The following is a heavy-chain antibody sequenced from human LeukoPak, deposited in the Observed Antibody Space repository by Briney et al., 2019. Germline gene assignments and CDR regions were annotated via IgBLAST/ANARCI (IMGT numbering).Heavy chain of an antibody. CDR2: IYYSGST. CDR3: ARDSPVVQAAIGMVGWFDP. J-gene: IGHJ5*02. D-gene: IGHD2-2*01. V-gene: IGHV4-30-4*08. CDR1: GGSISSGDYY. Sequence: SETLSLTCTVSGGSISSGDYYWSWIRQPPGTGLGWIGYIYYSGSTYYNPSLKSRVTISVDTSKNQFSLKLSSVTAADTAVYYCARDSPVVQAAIGMVGWFDPWGQGTPVTVSS.